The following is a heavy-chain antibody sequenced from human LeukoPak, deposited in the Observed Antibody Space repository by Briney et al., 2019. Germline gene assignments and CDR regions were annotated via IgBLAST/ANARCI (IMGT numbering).Heavy chain of an antibody. CDR3: ARVRLLAARPGGMDV. D-gene: IGHD6-6*01. V-gene: IGHV3-21*01. CDR2: ISSSSSYI. Sequence: PGGSLRLSCAASGFTFSSYSMNWVRQAPGKGLEWVSSISSSSSYIYYADSVKGRFTISRDNAKNSLYLQMNSLRAEDTAVYYCARVRLLAARPGGMDVWGQGTTVTVSS. CDR1: GFTFSSYS. J-gene: IGHJ6*02.